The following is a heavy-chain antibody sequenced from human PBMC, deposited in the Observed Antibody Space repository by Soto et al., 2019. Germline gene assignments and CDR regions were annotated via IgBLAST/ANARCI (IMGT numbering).Heavy chain of an antibody. Sequence: SLKISCKGSGYNFANFWIGWVRQMPGKGLEWMGMIFPGDSDTKNSPSLEGQITMSVDKSDSSAYLQWRSLKASDTAIYHCAAGYSTGLDAFDIWGQGTMVTVSS. CDR3: AAGYSTGLDAFDI. V-gene: IGHV5-51*01. CDR1: GYNFANFW. J-gene: IGHJ3*02. CDR2: IFPGDSDT. D-gene: IGHD2-8*02.